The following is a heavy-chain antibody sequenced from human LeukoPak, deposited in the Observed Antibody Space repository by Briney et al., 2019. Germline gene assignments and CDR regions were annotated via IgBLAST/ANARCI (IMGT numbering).Heavy chain of an antibody. J-gene: IGHJ4*02. Sequence: GGSLSLSCAASGFTFSDYYMSWIRQAPGKGLEWVSYISSSGSTIYYADSVKGRFTISRDNAKNSLYLQMNSLRAEDTAVYYCARGAYGQWLVRHIDYWGQGTLVTVSS. V-gene: IGHV3-11*01. CDR2: ISSSGSTI. D-gene: IGHD6-19*01. CDR3: ARGAYGQWLVRHIDY. CDR1: GFTFSDYY.